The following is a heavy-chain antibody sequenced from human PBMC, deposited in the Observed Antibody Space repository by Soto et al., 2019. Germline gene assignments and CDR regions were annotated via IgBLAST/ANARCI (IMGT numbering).Heavy chain of an antibody. CDR3: VKDESINWYSGHFRH. D-gene: IGHD6-13*01. V-gene: IGHV3-9*01. CDR1: GFTFDDYA. CDR2: INWNSGSI. Sequence: GGSLRLSCAASGFTFDDYAMHWVRQVPGKGLEWVSGINWNSGSIGYGGSVKGRFAISRDNAKNSLHLQMNSLSAEDTAFYYCVKDESINWYSGHFRHWGQGTLVTVSS. J-gene: IGHJ1*01.